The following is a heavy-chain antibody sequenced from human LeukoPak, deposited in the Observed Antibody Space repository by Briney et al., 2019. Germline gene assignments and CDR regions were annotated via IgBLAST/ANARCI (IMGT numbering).Heavy chain of an antibody. CDR2: ISGSGGST. CDR3: AKGKSRLLVYYFDY. CDR1: GLIFSNHA. D-gene: IGHD2-8*02. J-gene: IGHJ4*02. Sequence: GGSLRLSCAASGLIFSNHAMSWVRQAPGKGLEWVSAISGSGGSTYYADSVKGRFTISRDNSKNTLYLQMNSLRAEDTAVYYCAKGKSRLLVYYFDYWGQGTLVTVSS. V-gene: IGHV3-23*01.